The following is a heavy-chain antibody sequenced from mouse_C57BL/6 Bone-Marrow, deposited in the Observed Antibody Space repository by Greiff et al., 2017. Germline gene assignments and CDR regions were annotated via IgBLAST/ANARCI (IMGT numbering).Heavy chain of an antibody. D-gene: IGHD1-1*01. CDR1: GFNIKDDY. CDR2: IDPENGDT. CDR3: TTHYYGSSYAMDY. Sequence: EVQLPESGAELVRPGASVKLSCTASGFNIKDDYMHWVKQRPEQGLEWIGWIDPENGDTAYASKFQGKATITADPSSNTAYLQLSSLTSEDTAVYYCTTHYYGSSYAMDYWGQGTSVTVSA. J-gene: IGHJ4*01. V-gene: IGHV14-4*01.